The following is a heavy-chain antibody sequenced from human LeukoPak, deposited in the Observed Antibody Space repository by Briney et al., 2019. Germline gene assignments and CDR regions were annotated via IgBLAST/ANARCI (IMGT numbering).Heavy chain of an antibody. CDR2: VSSKAYGGTT. Sequence: GGSLRLSCTASGFTFGDYAMSWFRQAPGKGLEWVGFVSSKAYGGTTEYAASVEGRFTISRDDSKSVVYLQMNSLKTEDTAMYHCTRYYYGSGSYSRFDSWGQGTLVIVSS. CDR3: TRYYYGSGSYSRFDS. D-gene: IGHD3-10*01. CDR1: GFTFGDYA. J-gene: IGHJ4*02. V-gene: IGHV3-49*03.